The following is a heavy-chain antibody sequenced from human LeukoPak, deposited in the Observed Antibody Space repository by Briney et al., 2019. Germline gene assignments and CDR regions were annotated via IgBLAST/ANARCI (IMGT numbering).Heavy chain of an antibody. CDR1: EFTLSNYW. D-gene: IGHD3-10*01. Sequence: GGSLRLSCADSEFTLSNYWVHWVRQAPGKGLEWVSRINPEATTTNYADSVKGRFTISRDNAKNTLYLQMDSLRAEDTAVYYCARDLHGSRDVWGKGTTVTVSS. CDR3: ARDLHGSRDV. J-gene: IGHJ6*04. V-gene: IGHV3-74*01. CDR2: INPEATTT.